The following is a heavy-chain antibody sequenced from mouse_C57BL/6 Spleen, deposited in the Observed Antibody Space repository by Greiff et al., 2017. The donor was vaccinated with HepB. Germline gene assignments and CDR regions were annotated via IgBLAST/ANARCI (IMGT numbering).Heavy chain of an antibody. Sequence: EVKLQESGGGLVKPGGSLKLSCAASGFTFSSYAMSWVRQTPEKRLEWVATISDGGSYTYYPDNVKGRFTISRDNAKNNLYLQMSHLKSEDTAMYYCAREDGYDDPWFAYWGQGTLVTVSA. CDR2: ISDGGSYT. CDR3: AREDGYDDPWFAY. J-gene: IGHJ3*01. CDR1: GFTFSSYA. V-gene: IGHV5-4*01. D-gene: IGHD2-2*01.